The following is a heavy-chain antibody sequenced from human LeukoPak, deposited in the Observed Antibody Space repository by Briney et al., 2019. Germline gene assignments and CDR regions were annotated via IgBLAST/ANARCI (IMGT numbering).Heavy chain of an antibody. J-gene: IGHJ5*02. D-gene: IGHD1-1*01. CDR3: ARRGRTTGTTKWFDP. Sequence: GASGKVSCKASGYTFTSYDINWVRQATGQGLEWMGWMNPNSGNTGYAQKFQGRVTMTRNTSISTAYMELSSLRSEDTAVYYCARRGRTTGTTKWFDPWGQGTLVTVSS. CDR1: GYTFTSYD. CDR2: MNPNSGNT. V-gene: IGHV1-8*01.